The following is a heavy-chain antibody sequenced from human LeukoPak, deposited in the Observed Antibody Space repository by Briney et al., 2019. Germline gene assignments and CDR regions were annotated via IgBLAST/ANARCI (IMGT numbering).Heavy chain of an antibody. Sequence: PGRSLRLSCAASGFTFSSYAMHWVRQAPGKGLEWVAVISYDGSNKYYADSVKGRFTISRDNSKNTLYLQMNSLRAEDTAVYYCARGGQATVTPPWHWGQGTLVTVSS. CDR3: ARGGQATVTPPWH. CDR1: GFTFSSYA. D-gene: IGHD4-17*01. CDR2: ISYDGSNK. J-gene: IGHJ4*02. V-gene: IGHV3-30-3*01.